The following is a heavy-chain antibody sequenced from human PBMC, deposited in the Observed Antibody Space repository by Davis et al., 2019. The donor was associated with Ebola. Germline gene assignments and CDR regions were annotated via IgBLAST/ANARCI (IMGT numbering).Heavy chain of an antibody. V-gene: IGHV4-34*01. CDR1: GGSFSGYY. Sequence: PSETLSLTCAVYGGSFSGYYWSWIRQPPGKGLEWIGEINHSGSTNYNPSLKSRVTISVDTSKNQFSLKLSSVTAADTAVYYCARGGDIVVVPAARWFDPWGQGTLVTVSS. CDR3: ARGGDIVVVPAARWFDP. J-gene: IGHJ5*02. D-gene: IGHD2-2*01. CDR2: INHSGST.